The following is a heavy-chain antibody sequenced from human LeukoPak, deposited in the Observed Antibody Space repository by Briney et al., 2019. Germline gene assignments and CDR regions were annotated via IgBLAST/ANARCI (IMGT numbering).Heavy chain of an antibody. D-gene: IGHD3-3*02. CDR2: INWNGGST. J-gene: IGHJ4*02. V-gene: IGHV3-20*04. CDR1: GFTFDDYG. Sequence: TGGSLRLSCAASGFTFDDYGMSWVRQAPGKGLEWVSGINWNGGSTGYADSVKGRFTISRDNAKNSLYLQMNSLRAEDTAVYYCASPVSTWAFDYWGQGTLVTVSS. CDR3: ASPVSTWAFDY.